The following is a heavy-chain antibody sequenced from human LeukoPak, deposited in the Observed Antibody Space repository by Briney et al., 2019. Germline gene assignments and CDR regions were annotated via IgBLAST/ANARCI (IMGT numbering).Heavy chain of an antibody. CDR2: IYYSGST. J-gene: IGHJ4*02. V-gene: IGHV4-59*08. CDR1: GGSISSYY. CDR3: AAPRRGYSYGGFDY. D-gene: IGHD5-18*01. Sequence: SETLSLACTVSGGSISSYYWSWIRQPPGKGLEWIGYIYYSGSTNYNPSLKSRVTISVDTSKNQFSLKLSSVTAADTAVYYCAAPRRGYSYGGFDYWGQGTLVTVSS.